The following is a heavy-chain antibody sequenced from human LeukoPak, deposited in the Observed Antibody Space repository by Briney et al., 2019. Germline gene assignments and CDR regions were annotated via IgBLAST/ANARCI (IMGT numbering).Heavy chain of an antibody. D-gene: IGHD2-2*01. J-gene: IGHJ4*02. CDR1: GYSFANYD. CDR3: ARGTIGKYCSSTSCLGY. V-gene: IGHV1-8*01. CDR2: MNPNSGNT. Sequence: GASVKVSCKASGYSFANYDVIWVRQATGQGLEWMGWMNPNSGNTGYAQKFQGRVTITRNTSISTAYMELSSLRSEDTAVYYCARGTIGKYCSSTSCLGYWGQGTLVTVSS.